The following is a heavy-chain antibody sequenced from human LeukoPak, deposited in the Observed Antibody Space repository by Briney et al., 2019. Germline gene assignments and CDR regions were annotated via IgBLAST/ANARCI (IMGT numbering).Heavy chain of an antibody. V-gene: IGHV5-51*01. D-gene: IGHD2-21*02. J-gene: IGHJ4*02. CDR2: IYPGDSDT. CDR1: GYSFTXYX. CDR3: ARVVTAIPLSRFDY. Sequence: GYSFTXYXIGWVRXLPGKGVXWXGIIYPGDSDTRYSPSFQGQVTISADKSISTAYLQWSSLKASDTAMYYCARVVTAIPLSRFDYWGQGTLVTVSS.